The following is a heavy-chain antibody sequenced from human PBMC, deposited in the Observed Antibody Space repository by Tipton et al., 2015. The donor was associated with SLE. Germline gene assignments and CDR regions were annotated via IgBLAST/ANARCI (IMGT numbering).Heavy chain of an antibody. CDR1: GFTFSDYY. V-gene: IGHV3-11*06. Sequence: SLRLSCAASGFTFSDYYMSWIRQAPGKGLEWVSYISSSSSYTNYADSVKGRFTISRDNAKNSLYLQMNSLRAEDTAVYYCARENEGKYFQHWGQGTLVTVSS. CDR2: ISSSSSYT. D-gene: IGHD3-10*01. CDR3: ARENEGKYFQH. J-gene: IGHJ1*01.